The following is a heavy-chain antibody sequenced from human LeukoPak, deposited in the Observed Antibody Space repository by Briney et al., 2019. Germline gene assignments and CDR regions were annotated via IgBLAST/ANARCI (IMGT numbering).Heavy chain of an antibody. CDR2: IKQDGSEK. CDR1: GFTFCSYW. Sequence: GGSLILSCAASGFTFCSYWMSWVRQAPGKGLEWVANIKQDGSEKYYVDSVKGRFTISRDNAKNSLYLQMNSLRAEDTAVYYCARYGYNYNLDNWGQGTLVTVSS. V-gene: IGHV3-7*01. D-gene: IGHD5-24*01. J-gene: IGHJ4*02. CDR3: ARYGYNYNLDN.